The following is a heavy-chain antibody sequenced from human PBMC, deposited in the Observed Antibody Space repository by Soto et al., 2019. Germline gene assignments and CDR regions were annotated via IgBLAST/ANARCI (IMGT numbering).Heavy chain of an antibody. Sequence: QVQLVESGGGLVKPGGSLRLSCAASGFTLSDYYMSWIRQAPGKGLEWVSYISSSGSTIYYADSVKGRFTISRDNANNSLYLQMNSLRAEDTAVYYCARDPEDIVVVPAATRPVDYWGQGTLVTVSS. CDR2: ISSSGSTI. J-gene: IGHJ4*02. V-gene: IGHV3-11*01. CDR1: GFTLSDYY. CDR3: ARDPEDIVVVPAATRPVDY. D-gene: IGHD2-2*01.